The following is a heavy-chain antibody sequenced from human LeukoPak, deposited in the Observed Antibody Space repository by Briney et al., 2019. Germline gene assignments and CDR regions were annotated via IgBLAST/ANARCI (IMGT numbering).Heavy chain of an antibody. Sequence: SETLSLTCSVSGDSITSGRYYWAWVRQPPGKGLEWIGSVYYSGSTNYNPSLKGRVTIPMDMSKNLFSLNLTSVNATDTAVYYCARRDYAAWFDPWGQGSLVIVSS. CDR2: VYYSGST. CDR3: ARRDYAAWFDP. J-gene: IGHJ5*02. CDR1: GDSITSGRYY. D-gene: IGHD4/OR15-4a*01. V-gene: IGHV4-39*01.